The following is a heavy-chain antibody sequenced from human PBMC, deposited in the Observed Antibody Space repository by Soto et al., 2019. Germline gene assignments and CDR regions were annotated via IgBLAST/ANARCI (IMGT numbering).Heavy chain of an antibody. CDR2: IIPVFGKL. D-gene: IGHD3-22*01. CDR1: GGSLSNYG. Sequence: QVQLVQSGAEVKKPGSSVKVSCKASGGSLSNYGISWVRQAPGQGLEWMGAIIPVFGKLNYAQKFQDRVKNPADESTTTVYMEVRSLTSEDTAVYYCARGDATKIVVTTYYAMDVWGQGNTVTVSS. CDR3: ARGDATKIVVTTYYAMDV. J-gene: IGHJ6*02. V-gene: IGHV1-69*12.